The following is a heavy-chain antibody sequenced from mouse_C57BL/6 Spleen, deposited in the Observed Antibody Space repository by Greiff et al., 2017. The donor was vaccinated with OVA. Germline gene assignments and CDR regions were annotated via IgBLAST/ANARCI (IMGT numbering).Heavy chain of an antibody. CDR1: GYTFTDYY. CDR2: IYPGSGNT. Sequence: QVHVKQSGAELVRPGASVKLSCKASGYTFTDYYINWVKQRPGQGLEWIARIYPGSGNTYYNEKFKGKATLTAEKSSSTAYMQLSSLTSEDSAVYFCARYYYGSSYFDYWGQGTTLTVSS. J-gene: IGHJ2*01. D-gene: IGHD1-1*01. V-gene: IGHV1-76*01. CDR3: ARYYYGSSYFDY.